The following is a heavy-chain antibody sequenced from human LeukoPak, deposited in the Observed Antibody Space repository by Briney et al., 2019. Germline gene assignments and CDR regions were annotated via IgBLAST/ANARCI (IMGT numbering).Heavy chain of an antibody. J-gene: IGHJ5*02. Sequence: QPGRSLRLSCAASGFTFDDYAMHWVRQAPGKGLEWVSGISWNSGSIGYADSVKGQFTISRDNAKNSLYLQMNSLRAEDTALYYCAKDASSSWYGNWFDPWGQGTLVTVSS. CDR3: AKDASSSWYGNWFDP. CDR2: ISWNSGSI. CDR1: GFTFDDYA. V-gene: IGHV3-9*01. D-gene: IGHD6-13*01.